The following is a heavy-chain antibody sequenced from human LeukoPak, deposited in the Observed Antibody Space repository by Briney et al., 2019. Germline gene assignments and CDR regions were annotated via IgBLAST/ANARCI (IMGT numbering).Heavy chain of an antibody. CDR1: GFTVSSNY. CDR3: ARDLLQGSYGMDV. Sequence: GGSLRLSCAASGFTVSSNYMSWVRQAPGKGLEWVSVIYSGGSTYYADSVKGRFTISRDNSKNTLYLQMNSLRAEDTAVYYCARDLLQGSYGMDVWGKGTTVIVSS. CDR2: IYSGGST. J-gene: IGHJ6*04. V-gene: IGHV3-53*01. D-gene: IGHD1-26*01.